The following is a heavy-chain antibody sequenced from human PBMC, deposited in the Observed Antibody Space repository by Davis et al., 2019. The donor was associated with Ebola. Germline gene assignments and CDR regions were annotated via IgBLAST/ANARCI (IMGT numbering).Heavy chain of an antibody. Sequence: PGGSLRLSCAASGFSFGNYAMHWVRQAPGKGLQWVAGLLYDGTKKYYADSVRGRFTISRDNSENTLDLQLSSLGAEDTAVYYCVRAPTFGWGPDYWGQGTLVTVSS. CDR1: GFSFGNYA. CDR2: LLYDGTKK. D-gene: IGHD3-16*01. CDR3: VRAPTFGWGPDY. J-gene: IGHJ4*02. V-gene: IGHV3-30-3*01.